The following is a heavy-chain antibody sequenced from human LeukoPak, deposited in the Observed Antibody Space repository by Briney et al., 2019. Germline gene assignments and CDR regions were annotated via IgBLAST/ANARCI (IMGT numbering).Heavy chain of an antibody. J-gene: IGHJ6*03. CDR1: GFIFSSYG. D-gene: IGHD5-12*01. CDR2: IRYDGSNK. CDR3: AKDTVKVTTIRRVPHYMDV. V-gene: IGHV3-30*02. Sequence: GRSLRLSCAASGFIFSSYGMHWVRQAPGKGLEWVAFIRYDGSNKYYADSVKGRFTISRDNSKNTLYLQMNSLRAEDTAVYYCAKDTVKVTTIRRVPHYMDVWGKGTTVTISS.